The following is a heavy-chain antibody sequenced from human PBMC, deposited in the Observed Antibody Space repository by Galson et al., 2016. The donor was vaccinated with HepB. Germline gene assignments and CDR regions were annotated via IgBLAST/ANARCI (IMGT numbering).Heavy chain of an antibody. D-gene: IGHD6-13*01. CDR3: AKGTIAAAGGHFEY. CDR2: ISSNGGTI. CDR1: GFSFDGYA. J-gene: IGHJ4*02. Sequence: SLRLSCAASGFSFDGYAMHWVRQLPGKGLEWVSLISSNGGTIYYADSVKGRFTISRDNSENSLYLQMNSQRPEDTAFYYCAKGTIAAAGGHFEYWGQGTLVTVSS. V-gene: IGHV3-43*01.